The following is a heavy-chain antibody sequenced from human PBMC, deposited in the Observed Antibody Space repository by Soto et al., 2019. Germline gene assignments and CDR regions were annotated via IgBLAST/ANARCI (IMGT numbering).Heavy chain of an antibody. CDR1: GGSFSGYY. V-gene: IGHV4-34*01. D-gene: IGHD3-10*01. CDR2: INHSGST. J-gene: IGHJ4*02. CDR3: ARGPRGSGKYGY. Sequence: QVQLQQWGAGLLKPSETLSLTCAVYGGSFSGYYWSWIRQPPGKGLEWIGEINHSGSTNYNPSLKSRVTISVDTSKNQFSLKLSSVTAADTAVYYCARGPRGSGKYGYWGQGTLVTVSS.